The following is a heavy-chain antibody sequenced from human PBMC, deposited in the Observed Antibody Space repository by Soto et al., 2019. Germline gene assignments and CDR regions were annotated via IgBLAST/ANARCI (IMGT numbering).Heavy chain of an antibody. D-gene: IGHD3-22*01. CDR1: GGTFSSYP. J-gene: IGHJ4*02. V-gene: IGHV1-69*06. Sequence: QVQLVQSGAEVKKPGSSVKVSCKASGGTFSSYPITWVRQAPGQGLEWMGGTFPIFDRGNYAQKFQGRLTITTDKSPNTAYMELSSLRSEDTAVYYCARRNTSGYLRYFDSWGQGTLVTVSS. CDR3: ARRNTSGYLRYFDS. CDR2: TFPIFDRG.